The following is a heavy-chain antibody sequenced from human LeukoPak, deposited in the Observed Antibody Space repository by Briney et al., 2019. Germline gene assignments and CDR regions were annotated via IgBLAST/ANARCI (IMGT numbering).Heavy chain of an antibody. Sequence: PGGSLRLSSAASGFTFTNAWMSWVRQAPGKGLEWVGRVKGKTDGGTTGYAAPVKGRFTISRDDSKNTMYLQMNSLKTEDTAMYYCTTHILTGDFDYWGQGTLVTVSS. CDR1: GFTFTNAW. D-gene: IGHD7-27*01. J-gene: IGHJ4*02. V-gene: IGHV3-15*01. CDR2: VKGKTDGGTT. CDR3: TTHILTGDFDY.